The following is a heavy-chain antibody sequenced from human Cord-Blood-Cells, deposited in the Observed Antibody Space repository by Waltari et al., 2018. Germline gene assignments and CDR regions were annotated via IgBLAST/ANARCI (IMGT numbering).Heavy chain of an antibody. D-gene: IGHD6-13*01. CDR2: IYHSGST. J-gene: IGHJ4*02. V-gene: IGHV4-4*02. CDR3: ARVFAAGSFDY. Sequence: QVQLPESGPGLVKPSGTLSLTCAVSGGSLSSSTWWSWVRQTPGKGLEWMGEIYHSGSTNYKPSLKSRVTISVDKSKNQFSLKLSSVTAADTAVYYCARVFAAGSFDYWGQGTLVTVSS. CDR1: GGSLSSSTW.